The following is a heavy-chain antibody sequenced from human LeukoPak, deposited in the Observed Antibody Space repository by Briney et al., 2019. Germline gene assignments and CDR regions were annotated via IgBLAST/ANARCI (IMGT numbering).Heavy chain of an antibody. Sequence: GGSLRLSCAASGFTFSTYSLTWVRQAPGKGLEWVSAISSGGDITYYADSVKGRFTISRDNSKNTLYLQKNNPRAGDTAAYYCAKGKIPNIRGGNGIDVWGQGTTVTVSS. CDR3: AKGKIPNIRGGNGIDV. CDR2: ISSGGDIT. CDR1: GFTFSTYS. D-gene: IGHD3-16*01. J-gene: IGHJ6*02. V-gene: IGHV3-23*01.